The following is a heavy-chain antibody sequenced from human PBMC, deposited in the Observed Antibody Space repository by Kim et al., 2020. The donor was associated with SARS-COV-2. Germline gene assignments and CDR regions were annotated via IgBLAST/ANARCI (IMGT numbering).Heavy chain of an antibody. V-gene: IGHV1-3*01. CDR3: ARERGYGDYDYWYFDL. D-gene: IGHD4-17*01. CDR1: GYTFTSYA. Sequence: ASVKVSCKASGYTFTSYAMHWVRQAPGQRLEWMGWINAGNGNTKYSQKFQGRVTITRDTSASTAYMELSSLRSEDTAVYYCARERGYGDYDYWYFDLWGRGTLVTVSS. CDR2: INAGNGNT. J-gene: IGHJ2*01.